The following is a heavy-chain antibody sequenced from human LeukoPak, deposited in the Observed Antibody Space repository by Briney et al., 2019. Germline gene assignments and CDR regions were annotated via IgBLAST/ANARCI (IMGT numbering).Heavy chain of an antibody. Sequence: PSETLSLTCTVSGGSISSYYWSWIRQPPGKGLEWIGYIYYSGSTNYNPSLKSRVTISVDTSKNQFSLKLSSVTAADTAVYYCARHKDATDSGYDSPVGYWGQGTLVTVPS. CDR3: ARHKDATDSGYDSPVGY. CDR1: GGSISSYY. D-gene: IGHD5-12*01. CDR2: IYYSGST. J-gene: IGHJ4*02. V-gene: IGHV4-59*08.